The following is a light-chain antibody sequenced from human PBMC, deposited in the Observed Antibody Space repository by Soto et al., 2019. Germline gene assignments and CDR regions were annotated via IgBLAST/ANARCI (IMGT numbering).Light chain of an antibody. V-gene: IGLV1-44*01. CDR3: AAWDDSLTGVL. CDR1: SSNIGTNT. Sequence: QSVLTQPPSASGTPGQTVTISCSGSSSNIGTNTVNWYQHLPGTAPKLLIYSNNQRPSGVPDRFSGSKSGTSASLAISGLQSEDETDYYCAAWDDSLTGVLFGGGTKLTVL. J-gene: IGLJ2*01. CDR2: SNN.